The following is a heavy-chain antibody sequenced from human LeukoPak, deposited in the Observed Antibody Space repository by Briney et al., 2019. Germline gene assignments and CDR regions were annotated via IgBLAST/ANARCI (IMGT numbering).Heavy chain of an antibody. J-gene: IGHJ4*02. CDR3: ARLTRSGHADY. Sequence: SETLSLTCTVSGGSISSSSYYWGWIRQPPGKGLEWIGSIYYSGSTYYNPSLKSRVTISVDTSKNQFSLKLSSVTAADTAVYYCARLTRSGHADYWGQGTLVTVSS. CDR1: GGSISSSSYY. D-gene: IGHD2-15*01. V-gene: IGHV4-39*07. CDR2: IYYSGST.